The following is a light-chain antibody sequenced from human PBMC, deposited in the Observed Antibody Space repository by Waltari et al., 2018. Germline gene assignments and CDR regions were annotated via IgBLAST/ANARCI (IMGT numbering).Light chain of an antibody. CDR2: KTS. CDR3: QQSYTTAYT. J-gene: IGKJ2*01. CDR1: QDIGSW. Sequence: DIQMTQSPSSVSSSVGDRVTITCRASQDIGSWLAWYQQRPGKAPQLLIYKTSMLQSGVPSRFSGSGSGTDFSLTISSLQPEDFATYYCQQSYTTAYTFGQGTKLEIK. V-gene: IGKV1-12*01.